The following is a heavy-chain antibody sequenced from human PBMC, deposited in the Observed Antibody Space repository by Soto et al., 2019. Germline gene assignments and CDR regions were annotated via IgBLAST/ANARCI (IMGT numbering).Heavy chain of an antibody. CDR3: ARDLKLWNVFWSGYPHYYYGMDV. D-gene: IGHD3-3*01. Sequence: SVKFSGKASGFTFTSYGISCLQQAPGQGLEWMGVISAYNGNTNYAQKLQGRVTMTTDTSTSTAYMELRSLRSDDTAVYYCARDLKLWNVFWSGYPHYYYGMDVWGQGTTVTVSS. V-gene: IGHV1-18*04. CDR2: ISAYNGNT. J-gene: IGHJ6*02. CDR1: GFTFTSYG.